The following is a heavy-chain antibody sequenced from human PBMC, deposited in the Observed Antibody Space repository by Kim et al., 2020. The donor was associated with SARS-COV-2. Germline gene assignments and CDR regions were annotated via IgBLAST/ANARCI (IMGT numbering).Heavy chain of an antibody. CDR1: GGSISSYY. V-gene: IGHV4-59*08. Sequence: SETLSLTCTVSGGSISSYYWSWIRQPPGKGLEWIGYIYYSGSTNYNPSLKSRVTISVDTSKNQFSLKLSSVTAADTAVYYCASTTVDYYWYFDLWGRGT. CDR2: IYYSGST. D-gene: IGHD4-17*01. CDR3: ASTTVDYYWYFDL. J-gene: IGHJ2*01.